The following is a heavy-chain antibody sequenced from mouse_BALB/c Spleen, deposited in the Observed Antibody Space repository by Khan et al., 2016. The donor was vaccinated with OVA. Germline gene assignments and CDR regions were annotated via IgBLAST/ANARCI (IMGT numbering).Heavy chain of an antibody. J-gene: IGHJ2*01. CDR3: TRLGYSYGSTFVY. Sequence: QVQLQQSGAELAKPGASVKMSCKASGYTFPNYRMHWVKQGPGQGLEWIGYINPSTDYTEYNQRFKDKATLTADKSSSTAYMQLSSLTSEDSAVSYSTRLGYSYGSTFVYWGQGTTLTVSS. CDR2: INPSTDYT. CDR1: GYTFPNYR. D-gene: IGHD1-1*01. V-gene: IGHV1-4*01.